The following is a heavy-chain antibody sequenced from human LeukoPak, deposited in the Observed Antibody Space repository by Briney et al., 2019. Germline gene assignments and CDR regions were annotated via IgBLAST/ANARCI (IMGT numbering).Heavy chain of an antibody. Sequence: CAMSWVRQAPGKGLEWVSHISASGRTTDYADSVKGRFTISRDNSKNTVYLQMSSLRAEDTAVYYCAKLCSGGSCYWNYWGQGTLVTVSS. V-gene: IGHV3-23*01. CDR3: AKLCSGGSCYWNY. J-gene: IGHJ4*02. CDR1: CA. CDR2: ISASGRTT. D-gene: IGHD2-15*01.